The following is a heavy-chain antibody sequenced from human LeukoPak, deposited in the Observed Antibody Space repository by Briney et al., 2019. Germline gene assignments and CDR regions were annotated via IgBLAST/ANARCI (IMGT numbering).Heavy chain of an antibody. J-gene: IGHJ6*02. D-gene: IGHD3-10*01. V-gene: IGHV3-66*01. CDR1: GFTVSSNY. Sequence: PGGSLRLSCAASGFTVSSNYMSWVRQAPGKGLEWVSVIYSGGSTYYADSVKGRFTISRDNSKNTLYLQMNSLRAEDTAVYYCARDGSPSYYYYGMDVWGQGTTVTVSS. CDR2: IYSGGST. CDR3: ARDGSPSYYYYGMDV.